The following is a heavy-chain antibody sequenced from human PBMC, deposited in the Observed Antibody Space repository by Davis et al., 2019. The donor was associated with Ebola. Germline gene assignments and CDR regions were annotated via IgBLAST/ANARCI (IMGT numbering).Heavy chain of an antibody. D-gene: IGHD2-2*02. V-gene: IGHV3-7*03. CDR3: ASIRYYYYGMDV. Sequence: GESLKISCAASGFTFSSYWMSWVRQAPGKGLEWVANIKQDGSEKYYVDSVKGRFTISRHNSKNTLYLQMNSLRAEDTAVYYCASIRYYYYGMDVWGQGTTVTVSS. CDR1: GFTFSSYW. J-gene: IGHJ6*02. CDR2: IKQDGSEK.